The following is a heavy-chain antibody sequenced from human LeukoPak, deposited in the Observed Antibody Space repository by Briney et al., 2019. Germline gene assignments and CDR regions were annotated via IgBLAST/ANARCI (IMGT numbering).Heavy chain of an antibody. CDR3: ARGQPPYYYDSSGYYSPCYFDY. CDR1: GGSISSGDYY. V-gene: IGHV4-30-4*08. Sequence: KPSQTLSLTCTVSGGSISSGDYYWSWIRQPRGKGLEWIGYIYYSGSTYYNPSLKSRVTISVDTSKNQFSLKLSSVTAADTAVYYCARGQPPYYYDSSGYYSPCYFDYWGQGTLVTVSS. CDR2: IYYSGST. D-gene: IGHD3-22*01. J-gene: IGHJ4*02.